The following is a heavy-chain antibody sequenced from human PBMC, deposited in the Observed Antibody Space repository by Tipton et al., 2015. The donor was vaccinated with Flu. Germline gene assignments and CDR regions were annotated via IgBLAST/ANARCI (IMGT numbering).Heavy chain of an antibody. V-gene: IGHV4-61*02. D-gene: IGHD4-11*01. CDR1: GGSVRSGSYY. CDR3: ARRDYSNYVSEPKNWFHP. CDR2: IYTTGST. J-gene: IGHJ5*02. Sequence: LRLSCTVSGGSVRSGSYYWSWIRQPAGKGLEWIGRIYTTGSTNYNPSLKSRVTISLDTSKNQFSLRLHSVTAADTAVYYCARRDYSNYVSEPKNWFHPWGQGTLVTVSS.